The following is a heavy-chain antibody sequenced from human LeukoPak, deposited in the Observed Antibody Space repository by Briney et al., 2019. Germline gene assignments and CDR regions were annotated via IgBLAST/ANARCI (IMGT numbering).Heavy chain of an antibody. D-gene: IGHD3-9*01. CDR1: GYTLTELS. V-gene: IGHV1-24*01. CDR2: FDPEDGET. Sequence: ASVKVSCKVSGYTLTELSMHWVRQAPGKGLEWMGGFDPEDGETIYAQKFQGRVTMTEDTSTDTAYMELSSLRSEDTAVYYCETQYDILTGYRYWGQGTLVTVSS. J-gene: IGHJ4*02. CDR3: ETQYDILTGYRY.